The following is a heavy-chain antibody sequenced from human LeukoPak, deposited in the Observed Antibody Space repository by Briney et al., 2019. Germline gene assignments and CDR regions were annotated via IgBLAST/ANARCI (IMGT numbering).Heavy chain of an antibody. V-gene: IGHV4-59*12. CDR2: IYYSGST. CDR1: GGSISSYY. D-gene: IGHD1-14*01. J-gene: IGHJ3*02. Sequence: SETLSLTCTVSGGSISSYYWSWIRQPPGKGLEWIGYIYYSGSTYYNPSLKSRVTMSIDTSKNQFSLKLTSVTAADTAVYYCARDRRYNTAPHDAFDIWGQGTVVTVSS. CDR3: ARDRRYNTAPHDAFDI.